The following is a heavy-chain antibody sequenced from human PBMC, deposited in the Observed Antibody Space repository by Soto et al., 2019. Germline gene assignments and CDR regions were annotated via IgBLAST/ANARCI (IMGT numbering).Heavy chain of an antibody. V-gene: IGHV4-34*01. CDR3: ARVRRGSNSGYDFVGFGP. D-gene: IGHD5-12*01. CDR2: INHSGST. CDR1: GGSFSGYY. Sequence: QVQLQQWGAGLLKPSETLSLTCAVYGGSFSGYYWSWIRQPPGKGLEWIGEINHSGSTNYNPSLKNRVTISVDTSKNQFSLKLSSVTAADTAVYYCARVRRGSNSGYDFVGFGPWGQGTLVTVSS. J-gene: IGHJ5*02.